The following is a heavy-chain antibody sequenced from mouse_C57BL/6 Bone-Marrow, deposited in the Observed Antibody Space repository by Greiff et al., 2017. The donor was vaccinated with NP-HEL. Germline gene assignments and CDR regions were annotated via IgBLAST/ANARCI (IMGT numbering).Heavy chain of an antibody. CDR3: AIGPLTGSFDY. CDR2: IHPSDSDT. J-gene: IGHJ2*01. D-gene: IGHD4-1*01. Sequence: QVQLQQPGAELVKPGASVKVSCKASGYTFTSYWMHWVKQRPGQGLEWIGSIHPSDSDTNYNQKFKGKATLTVDKSSSTAYMQLSSLTSEDSAVYYCAIGPLTGSFDYWGQGTTLTVSS. CDR1: GYTFTSYW. V-gene: IGHV1-74*01.